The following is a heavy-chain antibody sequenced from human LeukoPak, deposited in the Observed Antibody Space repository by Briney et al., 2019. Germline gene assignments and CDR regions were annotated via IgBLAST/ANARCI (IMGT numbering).Heavy chain of an antibody. CDR2: IYHSGST. Sequence: SETLSLTCTVSGYSISSGYYWGWIRQPPGKGLEWIGSIYHSGSTYYNPSLKSRVTISVDTSKNQFSLKLSSVTAADTAVYYCARVFGSGSYPRRDYYYYYMDVWGKGTTVTISS. CDR1: GYSISSGYY. V-gene: IGHV4-38-2*02. J-gene: IGHJ6*03. D-gene: IGHD3-10*01. CDR3: ARVFGSGSYPRRDYYYYYMDV.